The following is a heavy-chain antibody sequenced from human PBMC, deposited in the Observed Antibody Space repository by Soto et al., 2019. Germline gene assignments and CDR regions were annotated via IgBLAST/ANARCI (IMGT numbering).Heavy chain of an antibody. CDR3: AKSGSSGWYGWFDP. CDR1: GGSISSGGYS. D-gene: IGHD6-19*01. V-gene: IGHV4-30-2*01. J-gene: IGHJ5*02. Sequence: TSETLSLTCAVSGGSISSGGYSWSWIRQPPGKGLEWIGYIYHSGSTYYNPSLKSRVTISVDRSKNQFSLKLSSVTAADTATYYCAKSGSSGWYGWFDPWGQGTLVTVSS. CDR2: IYHSGST.